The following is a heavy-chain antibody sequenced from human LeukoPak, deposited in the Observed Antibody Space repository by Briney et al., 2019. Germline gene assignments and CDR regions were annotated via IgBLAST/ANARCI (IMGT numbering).Heavy chain of an antibody. V-gene: IGHV1-18*01. D-gene: IGHD6-19*01. Sequence: ASVKVSCKASGYTFTSYGISWVRQAPGQGLEWMGWISAYNGNTNHAQKLQGRVTMTTDTSTSTAYMELRSLRSDDTAVYYCARVPYAGYSSGWYFDYWGQGTLVTVSS. J-gene: IGHJ4*02. CDR1: GYTFTSYG. CDR3: ARVPYAGYSSGWYFDY. CDR2: ISAYNGNT.